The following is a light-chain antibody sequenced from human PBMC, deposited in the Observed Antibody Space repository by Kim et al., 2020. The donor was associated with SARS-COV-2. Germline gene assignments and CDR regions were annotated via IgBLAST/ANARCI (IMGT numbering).Light chain of an antibody. CDR2: HDS. CDR1: KLGEKN. Sequence: SYELTQPPSVSVSPGQTASITCVGDKLGEKNACWYQQKAGQSPILVMYHDSKRPSGIPERFSGSNSGNTATLTISGTQAMDEADYFCQTWDSDTAVFGGGTKVTVL. V-gene: IGLV3-1*01. CDR3: QTWDSDTAV. J-gene: IGLJ2*01.